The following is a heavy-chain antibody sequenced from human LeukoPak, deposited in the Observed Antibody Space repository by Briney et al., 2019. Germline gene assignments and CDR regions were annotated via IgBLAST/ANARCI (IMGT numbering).Heavy chain of an antibody. D-gene: IGHD2-21*02. CDR3: ARAIPFRYLLGGDHYERSSHGFDI. Sequence: ASVKVSCKASGYTFTRHDVIWVRQAAGQGLEWMGWMNPKSGNKGYAQKLQGRVTMTTDSSTNTAYMELSSLSSEDTALYYCARAIPFRYLLGGDHYERSSHGFDIWGQGTMVTVSP. CDR1: GYTFTRHD. CDR2: MNPKSGNK. J-gene: IGHJ3*02. V-gene: IGHV1-8*01.